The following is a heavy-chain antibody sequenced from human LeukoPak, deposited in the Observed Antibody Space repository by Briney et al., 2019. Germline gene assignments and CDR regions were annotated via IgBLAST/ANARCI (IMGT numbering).Heavy chain of an antibody. Sequence: GGSLRLSCAVSGFTFSSYWMSCVRRAPGKGLEWVANIKQDGSEKYYVDSVKGRFTISRDNAKNSLYLQLNSLRAEDTAVYYCARDPVATALDDAFDIWPQGPMLRVS. V-gene: IGHV3-7*01. CDR1: GFTFSSYW. CDR2: IKQDGSEK. CDR3: ARDPVATALDDAFDI. D-gene: IGHD2-21*02. J-gene: IGHJ3*02.